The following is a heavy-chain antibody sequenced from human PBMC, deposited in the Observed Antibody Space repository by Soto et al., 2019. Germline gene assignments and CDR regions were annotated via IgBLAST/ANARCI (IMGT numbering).Heavy chain of an antibody. CDR2: ISYDGSNK. J-gene: IGHJ4*02. CDR1: GFTFSSYA. CDR3: ARVLGSIAAAGPLDY. D-gene: IGHD6-13*01. Sequence: QVQLVESGGGVVQPGRSLRLSCAASGFTFSSYAMHWVRQAPGKGLEWVAVISYDGSNKYYADSVKGRFTISRDNSKNTLYLQRNSLRAEDTAVYYCARVLGSIAAAGPLDYWGQGTLVTVSS. V-gene: IGHV3-30-3*01.